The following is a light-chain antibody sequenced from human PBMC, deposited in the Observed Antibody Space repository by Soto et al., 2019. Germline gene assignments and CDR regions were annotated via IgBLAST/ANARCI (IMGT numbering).Light chain of an antibody. CDR2: EVT. Sequence: QSVLTQPPSASGSPGQSVTISCTGSSSDAGAYNYVSWYQQLPGKAPKLIIYEVTKRPSGVPDRFSGSKSGNTASLTVSGLLAEDEADYYCASYAGGNKVFGTGTKVTVL. CDR3: ASYAGGNKV. V-gene: IGLV2-8*01. CDR1: SSDAGAYNY. J-gene: IGLJ1*01.